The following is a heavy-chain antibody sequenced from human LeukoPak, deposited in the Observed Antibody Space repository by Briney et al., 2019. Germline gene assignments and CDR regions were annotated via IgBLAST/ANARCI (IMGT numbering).Heavy chain of an antibody. Sequence: PSETLSLTCTVSGGSISSGSNYWSWIRQPAGKGLEWIGRIYTSGSTNYNPSLKSRVTISVDTSKNQFSLKLSSVTAADTAVYYCARVEVAAGGNWFDPWGQGTLVTVSS. CDR3: ARVEVAAGGNWFDP. CDR2: IYTSGST. V-gene: IGHV4-61*02. D-gene: IGHD6-13*01. J-gene: IGHJ5*02. CDR1: GGSISSGSNY.